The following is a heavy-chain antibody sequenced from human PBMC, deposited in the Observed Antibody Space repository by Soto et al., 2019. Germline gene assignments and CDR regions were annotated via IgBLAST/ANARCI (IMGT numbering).Heavy chain of an antibody. D-gene: IGHD3-10*01. Sequence: QVQLQESGPRLVKPSQTLSLTCTVSGGSISSDDYYWSWIRQPPGKGPEWVGYISYSGTTDYNPSLKSRIAFSLETSKGQFSLQLCSVTAADTAVYFCARWSGVGVAGMDVWGQGTTVTVSS. J-gene: IGHJ6*02. CDR1: GGSISSDDYY. CDR3: ARWSGVGVAGMDV. CDR2: ISYSGTT. V-gene: IGHV4-30-4*01.